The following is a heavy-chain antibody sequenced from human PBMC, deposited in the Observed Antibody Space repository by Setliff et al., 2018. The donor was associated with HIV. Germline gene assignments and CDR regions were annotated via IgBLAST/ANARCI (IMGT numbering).Heavy chain of an antibody. Sequence: GASVKVSCKASGGTFSSYGITWVRQAPGQGVEWMGWISAYNGNTNYAQKLQGRVTMTTDTSTSTAYMELRSLRSDDTAVYYCARESACSSTSCPKVLDYWGQGTLVTVSS. CDR2: ISAYNGNT. D-gene: IGHD2-2*01. V-gene: IGHV1-18*01. CDR3: ARESACSSTSCPKVLDY. CDR1: GGTFSSYG. J-gene: IGHJ4*02.